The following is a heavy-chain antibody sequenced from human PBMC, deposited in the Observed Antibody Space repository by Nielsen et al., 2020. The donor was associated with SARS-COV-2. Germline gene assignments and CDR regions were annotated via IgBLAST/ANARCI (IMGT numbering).Heavy chain of an antibody. J-gene: IGHJ4*01. V-gene: IGHV4-34*01. Sequence: KKHSGSTNYNPSLKGSVTMSVDKDKNQFSLKMKSVTAADTAVYYCARGYSYGLVYFDYWG. CDR3: ARGYSYGLVYFDY. CDR2: KKHSGST. D-gene: IGHD5-18*01.